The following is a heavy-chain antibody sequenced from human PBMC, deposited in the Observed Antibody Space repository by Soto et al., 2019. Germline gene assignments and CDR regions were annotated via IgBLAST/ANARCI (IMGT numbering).Heavy chain of an antibody. CDR1: GGSFSGYY. D-gene: IGHD2-21*02. CDR3: ARLVVTANATAHPIDY. V-gene: IGHV4-34*01. CDR2: INHSGST. Sequence: QVQLQQWGAGLLKPSETLSLTCAVYGGSFSGYYWSWIRQPPGKGLEWIGEINHSGSTNYNPSLKSRVPKSVDTSKNQFSRKLSSVTAADTAVYYCARLVVTANATAHPIDYWGQGTLVTVSS. J-gene: IGHJ4*02.